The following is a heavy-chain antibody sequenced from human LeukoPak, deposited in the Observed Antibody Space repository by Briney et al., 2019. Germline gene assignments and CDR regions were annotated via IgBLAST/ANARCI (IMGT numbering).Heavy chain of an antibody. J-gene: IGHJ5*02. CDR2: IKEDGSEK. D-gene: IGHD5-24*01. V-gene: IGHV3-7*05. Sequence: PGGSLRLSCAASGFTFSNYRMIWVRQAQGKGLEWVGNIKEDGSEKRYADSVRGRFTISRDNAQTSIYLQMNSLRAEDTGVYYCARASKPWLQLTWGEGALVTVSS. CDR3: ARASKPWLQLT. CDR1: GFTFSNYR.